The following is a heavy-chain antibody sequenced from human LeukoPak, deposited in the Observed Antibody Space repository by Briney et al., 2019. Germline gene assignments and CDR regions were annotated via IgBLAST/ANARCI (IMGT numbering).Heavy chain of an antibody. V-gene: IGHV1-18*01. J-gene: IGHJ4*02. CDR1: GYTFTNYG. CDR2: ISAYNGNT. D-gene: IGHD3-10*01. CDR3: AREYPIPTGSGYFDF. Sequence: ASVKVSCKTSGYTFTNYGISWVRQAPGQGLEWMGWISAYNGNTNYAQKLQGRVTMTTDTSTSTAYMELRSLRSDDTAVYYCAREYPIPTGSGYFDFWGQGTLVTVSS.